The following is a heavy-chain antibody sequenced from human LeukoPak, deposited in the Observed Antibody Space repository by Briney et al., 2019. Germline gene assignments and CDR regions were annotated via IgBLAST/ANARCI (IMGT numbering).Heavy chain of an antibody. CDR2: IYHSGST. D-gene: IGHD2-15*01. CDR1: GYSISSGYY. CDR3: ARDSRAAGYDY. J-gene: IGHJ4*02. V-gene: IGHV4-38-2*02. Sequence: SETLSLTCTVSGYSISSGYYWGWIRQPPGKGLEWIGSIYHSGSTYYNPSLKSRVTISVDTSKNQFSLKLSSVTAADTAVYYCARDSRAAGYDYWGQGTLVTVSS.